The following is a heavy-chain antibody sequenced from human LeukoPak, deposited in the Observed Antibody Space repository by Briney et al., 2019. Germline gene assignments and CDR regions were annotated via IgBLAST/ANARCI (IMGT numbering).Heavy chain of an antibody. V-gene: IGHV6-1*01. D-gene: IGHD3-10*01. J-gene: IGHJ6*02. CDR3: ARERLTTVRGVPLHYYGMDV. Sequence: SQTLSLTCAISGDSVSSDSAAWNWIRQSPSRGLEWLGRTYYRSKWYDDYAVSVKSRLTITPDTSQNRVPLQLNSVTPEDMAVYYCARERLTTVRGVPLHYYGMDVWGQGTTVTVSS. CDR2: TYYRSKWYD. CDR1: GDSVSSDSAA.